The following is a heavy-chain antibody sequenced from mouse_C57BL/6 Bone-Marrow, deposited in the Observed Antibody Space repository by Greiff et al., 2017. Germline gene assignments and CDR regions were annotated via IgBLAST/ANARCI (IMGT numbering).Heavy chain of an antibody. CDR1: GYTFTSYW. D-gene: IGHD1-1*01. CDR2: IYPGSGST. J-gene: IGHJ3*01. Sequence: QVQLQQPGAELVKPGASVKMSCKASGYTFTSYWITWVKQRPGQGLEWIGDIYPGSGSTNYNEKFKSKATVTVDTSSSTASMQLSSLTSEDSAVFYCARDYGSSYGGFAYWGQGTLVTVSA. CDR3: ARDYGSSYGGFAY. V-gene: IGHV1-55*01.